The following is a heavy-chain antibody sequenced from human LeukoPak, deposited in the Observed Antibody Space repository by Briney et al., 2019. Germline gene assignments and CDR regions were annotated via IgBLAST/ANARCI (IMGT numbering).Heavy chain of an antibody. CDR2: IYYTEST. Sequence: SETLSLTCTVSGGSINTYYWSWIRQPPGKGLEWIGFIYYTESTHYNPSLRSRVTISVDTSKNQFSLKLTSVTAADTAVYYCARGDLSCHGSGSCCAFDIWGQGTMVTVSS. D-gene: IGHD3-10*01. CDR3: ARGDLSCHGSGSCCAFDI. V-gene: IGHV4-59*08. CDR1: GGSINTYY. J-gene: IGHJ3*02.